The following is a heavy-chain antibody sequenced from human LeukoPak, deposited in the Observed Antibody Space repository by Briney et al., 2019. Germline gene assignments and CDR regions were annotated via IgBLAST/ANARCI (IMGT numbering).Heavy chain of an antibody. CDR3: AKWGSAYDFWSGYLPNWFDP. CDR2: ISGSGGST. V-gene: IGHV3-23*01. D-gene: IGHD3-3*01. Sequence: GGSLRLSCAASGFTFSSYAMSWVRQAPGKGLEWVSAISGSGGSTYYADSVKGRFTISRDNSKNTLYLQMNSLRAEDTAVYYCAKWGSAYDFWSGYLPNWFDPWGQGTLVTVSS. CDR1: GFTFSSYA. J-gene: IGHJ5*02.